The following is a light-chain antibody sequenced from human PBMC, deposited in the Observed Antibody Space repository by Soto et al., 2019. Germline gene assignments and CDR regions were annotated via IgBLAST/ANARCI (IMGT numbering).Light chain of an antibody. V-gene: IGLV3-9*01. J-gene: IGLJ3*02. Sequence: SHELTQPLSVSVALGQTARITCGGNNSGSKNVHWYQQKPGQAPVLVIYRDSNRPSGIPERFSGSNSGNTATLTISRAQAGDEADYYCQVWDSSTARVFGGGTKLTVL. CDR1: NSGSKN. CDR2: RDS. CDR3: QVWDSSTARV.